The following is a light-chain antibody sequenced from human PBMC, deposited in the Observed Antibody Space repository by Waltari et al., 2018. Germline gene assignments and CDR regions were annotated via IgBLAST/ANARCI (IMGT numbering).Light chain of an antibody. Sequence: EIVLTQSPDTLSLSPGDRATVSCRASQSVSKYYLAWYQQKPGQSPRLLIYDASTRAAGIPDRFSGSGSGTDFTLTISGLEPQDIAVYYCQHYGISPRTFGQGNKVEMK. CDR3: QHYGISPRT. V-gene: IGKV3-20*01. CDR2: DAS. CDR1: QSVSKYY. J-gene: IGKJ1*01.